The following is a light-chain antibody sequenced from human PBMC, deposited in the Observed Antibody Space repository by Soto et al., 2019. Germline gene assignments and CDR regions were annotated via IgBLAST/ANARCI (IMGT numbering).Light chain of an antibody. CDR1: SSDVGGYIY. Sequence: QSALSPPSSGSWSPGQAITISCPGPSSDVGGYIYVSWYQQHPGKAPKLMIYDVTSRPSGVSYRFSGSKSGNTASLTISGLQAEDEADYYCSSYTTSSSYVFGTGP. CDR2: DVT. V-gene: IGLV2-14*01. J-gene: IGLJ1*01. CDR3: SSYTTSSSYV.